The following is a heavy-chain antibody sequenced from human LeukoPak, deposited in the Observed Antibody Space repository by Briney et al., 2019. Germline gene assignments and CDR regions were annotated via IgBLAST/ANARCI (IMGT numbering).Heavy chain of an antibody. CDR1: GFTFNSYG. J-gene: IGHJ6*02. D-gene: IGHD6-13*01. CDR2: ISYDGSNK. Sequence: GRSLRLSCAASGFTFNSYGIHWVRQAPGKGLEWVAVISYDGSNKYYADSVKGRFTISRDNSKNMLYLQVNSLRAEDTAVYYCAKGVRGIAAAGTRWIRYYGMDVWGQGTTVTVSS. CDR3: AKGVRGIAAAGTRWIRYYGMDV. V-gene: IGHV3-30*18.